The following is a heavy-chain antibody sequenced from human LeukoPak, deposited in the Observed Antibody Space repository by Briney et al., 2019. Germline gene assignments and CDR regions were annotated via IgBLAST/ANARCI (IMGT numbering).Heavy chain of an antibody. CDR2: ISGSGGAT. J-gene: IGHJ4*02. V-gene: IGHV3-23*01. CDR1: GFTFSSYA. Sequence: GGSLRLSCAASGFTFSSYAMTWVRQAPGKGLEWVSVISGSGGATYYADSVKGRFTISRDTSKNTLFLQMNSLRAKDTAVYYCARETGALDYWGPGTLVTVSS. CDR3: ARETGALDY. D-gene: IGHD4/OR15-4a*01.